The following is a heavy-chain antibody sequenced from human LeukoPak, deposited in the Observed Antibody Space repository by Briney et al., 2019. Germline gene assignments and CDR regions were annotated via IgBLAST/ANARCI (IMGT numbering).Heavy chain of an antibody. D-gene: IGHD2-2*02. CDR1: GGSISSYY. V-gene: IGHV4-59*01. CDR3: ARSRSSAIRG. CDR2: IYYSGST. Sequence: PSETLSLTCTVSGGSISSYYWSWLRQPPGKGLEWIGYIYYSGSTNYNPSLKSRVTISVDTSKNQFSLKLSSVTAADTAVDYCARSRSSAIRGWGQGTLVTVSS. J-gene: IGHJ4*02.